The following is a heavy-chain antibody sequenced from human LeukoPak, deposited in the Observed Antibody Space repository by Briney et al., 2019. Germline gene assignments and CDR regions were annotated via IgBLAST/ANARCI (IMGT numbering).Heavy chain of an antibody. V-gene: IGHV4-34*01. CDR2: INYSGST. D-gene: IGHD2-15*01. CDR1: GGSFSGYY. CDR3: AREERYCSGGSCYPVDY. J-gene: IGHJ4*02. Sequence: SETLSLACAVYGGSFSGYYWSWIRQPPGKGLEWIGEINYSGSTNYNPSLKSRVTISVDTSKNQFSLKLSSVTAADTAVYYCAREERYCSGGSCYPVDYWGQGTLVTVSS.